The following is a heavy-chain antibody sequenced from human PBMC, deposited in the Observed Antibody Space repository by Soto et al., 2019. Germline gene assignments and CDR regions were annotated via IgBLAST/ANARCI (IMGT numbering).Heavy chain of an antibody. Sequence: GGSLRLSCAATGFTFSVYAMPCVRHAPGKGMEWVSAVTANGGSTYSAASVKGRFTIPRDNSKNTLFLQMNSLRAEDTAVYYCASLGFCDCANCHQIDCMDVRGEVIT. D-gene: IGHD2-21*01. J-gene: IGHJ6*02. CDR1: GFTFSVYA. CDR2: VTANGGST. V-gene: IGHV3-23*01. CDR3: ASLGFCDCANCHQIDCMDV.